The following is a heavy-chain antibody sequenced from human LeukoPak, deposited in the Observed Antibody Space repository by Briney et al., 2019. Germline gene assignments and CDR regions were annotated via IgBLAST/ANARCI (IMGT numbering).Heavy chain of an antibody. CDR1: GDSIIGYY. Sequence: SETLSLTCTVSGDSIIGYYWSWIRQPPGKGLEWIGYIRYSGSANYNPSLKSRVTTSVDTSKNQFSLTLGSLTAADTAVYYCVRGERLGPDIWGQGTLVTVSS. D-gene: IGHD3-16*01. CDR3: VRGERLGPDI. CDR2: IRYSGSA. J-gene: IGHJ3*02. V-gene: IGHV4-59*01.